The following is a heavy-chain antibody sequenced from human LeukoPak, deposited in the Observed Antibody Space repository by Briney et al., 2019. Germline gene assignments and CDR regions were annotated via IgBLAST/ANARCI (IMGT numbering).Heavy chain of an antibody. Sequence: PGGSLRLSCAASGFTFSSYAMSWVRQAPGKGLEWVSAISGSGGSTYFAYSVKGPFTLSRDNSKNTLYLQMNRLRAEHTAVYYCAKNPYDFWSGYWAFDIWGQGTMVTVSS. J-gene: IGHJ3*02. CDR2: ISGSGGST. D-gene: IGHD3-3*01. V-gene: IGHV3-23*01. CDR3: AKNPYDFWSGYWAFDI. CDR1: GFTFSSYA.